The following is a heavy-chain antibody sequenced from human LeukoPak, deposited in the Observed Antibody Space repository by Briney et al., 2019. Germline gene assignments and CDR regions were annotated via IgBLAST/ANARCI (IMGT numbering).Heavy chain of an antibody. J-gene: IGHJ4*02. V-gene: IGHV3-21*01. CDR3: ARDRVRIDY. Sequence: GGSLEPSVAAPGFTFGSNTLNWAGQVQGRGLEWVSYISSSTNYIYYADSVKGRFTISRDNAKNSLYLQMNSLRAEDTAVYYCARDRVRIDYWGQGTLVTVSS. D-gene: IGHD3-22*01. CDR2: ISSSTNYI. CDR1: GFTFGSNT.